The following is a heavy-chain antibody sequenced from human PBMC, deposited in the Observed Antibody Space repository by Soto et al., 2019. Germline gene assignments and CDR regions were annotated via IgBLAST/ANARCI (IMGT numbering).Heavy chain of an antibody. Sequence: SETLSLTCAVSGGSISSSNWWSCVRQPPGKGLEWIGEIYHSGSTNYNPSLKSRVTISVDKSKNQFSLKLSSVTAADTAVYYCARGFRIAAAGLDFDYWGQGTLVTVSS. D-gene: IGHD6-13*01. CDR1: GGSISSSNW. CDR3: ARGFRIAAAGLDFDY. CDR2: IYHSGST. V-gene: IGHV4-4*02. J-gene: IGHJ4*02.